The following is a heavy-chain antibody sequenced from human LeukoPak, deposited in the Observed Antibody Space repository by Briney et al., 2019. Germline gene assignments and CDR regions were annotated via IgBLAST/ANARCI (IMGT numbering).Heavy chain of an antibody. CDR1: GFTFSSYA. D-gene: IGHD6-13*01. CDR2: ISGSGGST. V-gene: IGHV3-23*01. J-gene: IGHJ5*02. CDR3: ARESPVAATGRSWFDP. Sequence: PGGSLRLSCAASGFTFSSYAMSWVRQAPGKGLEWVSAISGSGGSTYYADSVKGRFTISRDNSKNTLYLQMNSLRAEDTALYFCARESPVAATGRSWFDPWGQGTLVTVSS.